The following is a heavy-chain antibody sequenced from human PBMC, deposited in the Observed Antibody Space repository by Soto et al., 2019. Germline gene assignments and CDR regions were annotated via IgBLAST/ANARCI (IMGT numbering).Heavy chain of an antibody. CDR1: GFSLSTSGVG. CDR3: AHSPAWAAAGGILDY. D-gene: IGHD6-13*01. V-gene: IGHV2-5*02. CDR2: IYWDDDK. Sequence: QITLKESGPPLVKPTQTLTLTCTFSGFSLSTSGVGVGWIRQPPGKALEWLALIYWDDDKRYSPSLKSRLTITKDPSKHQVVLTMTNMAHVDTTTYYCAHSPAWAAAGGILDYWGQGTLVTVSS. J-gene: IGHJ4*02.